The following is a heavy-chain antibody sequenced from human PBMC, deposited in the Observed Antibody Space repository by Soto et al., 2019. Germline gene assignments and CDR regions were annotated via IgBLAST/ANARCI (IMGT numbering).Heavy chain of an antibody. CDR2: SRSV. J-gene: IGHJ4*02. D-gene: IGHD7-27*01. V-gene: IGHV4-61*08. CDR1: GGSVSSGDHA. Sequence: QMQLQESGPGLVKPSETLSLNCVVSGGSVSSGDHAWGWIRQPPGKGLEWLGYSRSVNYNPSLRSRVTISVDTAKNQFSLKPSTVTAADTAVYYCGRDNWGSIDYWGQGTQVTVSS. CDR3: GRDNWGSIDY.